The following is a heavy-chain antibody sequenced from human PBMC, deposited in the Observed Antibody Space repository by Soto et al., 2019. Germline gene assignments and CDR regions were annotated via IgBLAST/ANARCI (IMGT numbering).Heavy chain of an antibody. CDR3: ARGRYNAFY. Sequence: GASVKVSCKASGGSFSSLVISWLRQAPGQGPEWMGGINPMLGVANFAQKFQDRVTITADESTTTAYMELSSLRSEDTAVYYCARGRYNAFYWGQGTLVTVSS. CDR1: GGSFSSLV. V-gene: IGHV1-69*10. J-gene: IGHJ4*02. CDR2: INPMLGVA. D-gene: IGHD1-20*01.